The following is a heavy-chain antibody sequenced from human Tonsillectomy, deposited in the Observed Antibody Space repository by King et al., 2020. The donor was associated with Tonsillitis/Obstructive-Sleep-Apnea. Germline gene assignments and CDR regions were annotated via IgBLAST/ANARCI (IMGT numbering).Heavy chain of an antibody. CDR1: GYTFTSYY. CDR2: INPSGGST. V-gene: IGHV1-46*01. Sequence: QLVQSGAEVKKPGASVKVSCKASGYTFTSYYMHWVRQAPGQGLEWMGIINPSGGSTSYAQKFQGRVTMTRDTSTSTVYMELSSLRSEDTAVYYCARDLAIFGVVPQFYYYYYMDVWGKGTTVTVSS. CDR3: ARDLAIFGVVPQFYYYYYMDV. J-gene: IGHJ6*03. D-gene: IGHD3-3*01.